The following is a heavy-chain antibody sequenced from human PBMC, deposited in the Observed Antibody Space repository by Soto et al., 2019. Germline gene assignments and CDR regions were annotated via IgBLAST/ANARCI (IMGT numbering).Heavy chain of an antibody. V-gene: IGHV4-34*01. CDR3: ARGRHRSCTNGVCRQYYFDY. Sequence: SETLSLTCAVYGGSFSGYYWSWIRQPPGKGLEWIGEINHSGSTNYNPSLKSRVTISVDTSKNQFSLKLSSVTAADTAVYYCARGRHRSCTNGVCRQYYFDYWGQGTLVTVSS. J-gene: IGHJ4*02. CDR1: GGSFSGYY. CDR2: INHSGST. D-gene: IGHD2-8*01.